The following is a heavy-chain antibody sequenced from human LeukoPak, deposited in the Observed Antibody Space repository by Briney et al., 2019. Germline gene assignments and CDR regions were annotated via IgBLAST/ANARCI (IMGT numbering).Heavy chain of an antibody. V-gene: IGHV3-9*01. D-gene: IGHD5-12*01. Sequence: GGSLRLSCAASGFTFSSYEMNWVRQAPGKGLEWVSGISWNSGSIGYADSVKGRFTISRDNAKNSLYLQMNSLRAEDTALYYCAKDNGGYVFRYFDYWGQGTLVTVSS. J-gene: IGHJ4*02. CDR2: ISWNSGSI. CDR3: AKDNGGYVFRYFDY. CDR1: GFTFSSYE.